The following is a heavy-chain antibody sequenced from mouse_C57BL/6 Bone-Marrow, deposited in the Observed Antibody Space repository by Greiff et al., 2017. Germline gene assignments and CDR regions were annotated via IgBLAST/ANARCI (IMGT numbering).Heavy chain of an antibody. CDR2: IDPSDSYT. Sequence: VQLQQPGAELVRPGTSVKLSCKASGYTFTSYWMHWVKQRPGQGLEWIGVIDPSDSYTNYNQKFKGKATLTVDTSSSTAYMQLSSLTSEDSAVYYCARGGLPYYYAMDYWGQGTSVTVFS. J-gene: IGHJ4*01. CDR3: ARGGLPYYYAMDY. CDR1: GYTFTSYW. V-gene: IGHV1-59*01.